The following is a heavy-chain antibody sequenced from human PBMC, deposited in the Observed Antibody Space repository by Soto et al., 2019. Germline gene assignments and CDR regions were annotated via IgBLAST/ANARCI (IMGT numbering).Heavy chain of an antibody. CDR1: GGTFSSYT. V-gene: IGHV1-69*02. CDR2: IIPILGIA. D-gene: IGHD3-10*01. CDR3: ARAKETMVWGVINPDS. Sequence: QVQLVQSGAEVKKPGSSVKVSCKASGGTFSSYTISWVRQAPGQGLEWMGRIIPILGIANYAQKFQGRVTITADKSTRTAYMELSSLRSEDTAVYYCARAKETMVWGVINPDSWGQGTLVTVSS. J-gene: IGHJ5*01.